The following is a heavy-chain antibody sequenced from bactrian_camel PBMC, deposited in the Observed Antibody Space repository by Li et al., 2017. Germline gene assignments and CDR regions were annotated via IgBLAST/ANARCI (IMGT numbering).Heavy chain of an antibody. J-gene: IGHJ4*01. CDR3: AAGGGNGAFCYTGERSMDY. CDR2: MYTGFGGGNI. CDR1: GRSNENYF. Sequence: HVQLVESGGGSVQAGGSLRLSCTISGRSNENYFLAWFRQPPGKEREGVAAMYTGFGGGNIYYDDSVKGRFTISQDNSKNTLFLQMNVLRPEDTAMYYCAAGGGNGAFCYTGERSMDYWGQGTQVTVS. V-gene: IGHV3S45*01. D-gene: IGHD2*01.